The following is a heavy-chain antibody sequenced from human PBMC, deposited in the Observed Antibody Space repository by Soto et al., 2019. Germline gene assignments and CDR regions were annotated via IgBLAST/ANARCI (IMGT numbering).Heavy chain of an antibody. Sequence: GGSLRLSCSASGFTFGSCAMHWVRQAPGKGLEYVSAINSNGGTTYYADSVKGRFTISRDNSKNTLYLQMNSLRAEDTAVYYCAKSVYNWNDGFFDYWGQGTLVPVSS. V-gene: IGHV3-64*04. D-gene: IGHD1-1*01. J-gene: IGHJ4*02. CDR1: GFTFGSCA. CDR2: INSNGGTT. CDR3: AKSVYNWNDGFFDY.